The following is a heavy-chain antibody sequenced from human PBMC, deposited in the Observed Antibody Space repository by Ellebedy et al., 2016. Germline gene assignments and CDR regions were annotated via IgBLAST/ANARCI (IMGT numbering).Heavy chain of an antibody. V-gene: IGHV4-59*08. CDR2: IFYSGST. CDR3: ASQISRYCTNGVCSDY. J-gene: IGHJ4*02. Sequence: SETLSLTCTVSGGSISSYYWSWIRQPPGKGLEWIGYIFYSGSTNYNPSLKSRVTISVDTSKNHFSLKLSSVTAADTAVYYCASQISRYCTNGVCSDYWGQGTLVTVSS. D-gene: IGHD2-8*01. CDR1: GGSISSYY.